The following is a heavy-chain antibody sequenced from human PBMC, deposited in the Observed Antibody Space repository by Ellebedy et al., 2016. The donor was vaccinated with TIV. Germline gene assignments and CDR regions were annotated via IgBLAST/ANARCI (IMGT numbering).Heavy chain of an antibody. J-gene: IGHJ6*02. CDR1: GYTFTGYY. CDR3: ARDAIPYYGMDV. CDR2: INPNSGGT. Sequence: ASVKVSXKASGYTFTGYYMHWVRQAPGQGLEWMGWINPNSGGTNYAQKFQGWVTMTRDTSISTAYMELSRLRSDDTAVYYCARDAIPYYGMDVWGQGTTVTVSS. V-gene: IGHV1-2*04.